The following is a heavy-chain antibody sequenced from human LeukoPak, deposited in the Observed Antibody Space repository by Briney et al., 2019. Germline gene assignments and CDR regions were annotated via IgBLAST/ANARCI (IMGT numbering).Heavy chain of an antibody. D-gene: IGHD1-26*01. CDR3: AAGIGSRPEYFHY. V-gene: IGHV1-58*02. CDR2: IVVGSGNT. J-gene: IGHJ1*01. CDR1: GFTFTSSV. Sequence: SVKVSCKASGFTFTSSVMQWVRQARGQRLEWIGWIVVGSGNTNYAQKFQERVTITRDKSTSTAYMELSSLRSKDTAVYYCAAGIGSRPEYFHYWGQGTLVTVSS.